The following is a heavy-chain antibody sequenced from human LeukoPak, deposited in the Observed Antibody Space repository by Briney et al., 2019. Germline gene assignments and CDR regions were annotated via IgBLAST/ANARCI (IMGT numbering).Heavy chain of an antibody. Sequence: QPGGSLRLSCAASGFTFSSYAMHWVRQAPGKGLEWVAVISYDGSKKYYANSVKGRFTISRDNSKNPLSLQMNSLRAEDTALYFCAKDGCGGDCYSFFDYWGQGTLVTVSS. V-gene: IGHV3-30*18. CDR1: GFTFSSYA. CDR3: AKDGCGGDCYSFFDY. CDR2: ISYDGSKK. D-gene: IGHD2-21*02. J-gene: IGHJ4*02.